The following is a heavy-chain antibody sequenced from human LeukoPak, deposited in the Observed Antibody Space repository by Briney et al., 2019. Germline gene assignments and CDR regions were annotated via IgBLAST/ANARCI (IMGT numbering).Heavy chain of an antibody. CDR2: INHSGST. CDR3: ARASRIGNWVVRWSHLAQWLVPYYFDY. D-gene: IGHD6-19*01. CDR1: GGSFSGYY. V-gene: IGHV4-34*01. J-gene: IGHJ4*02. Sequence: SETLSLTCAVYGGSFSGYYWSWIRQPPGKGLEWIGEINHSGSTNYNPSLKSRVTISVDTSKNQFSLKLSSVTAADTAVYYCARASRIGNWVVRWSHLAQWLVPYYFDYWGQGTLVTVSS.